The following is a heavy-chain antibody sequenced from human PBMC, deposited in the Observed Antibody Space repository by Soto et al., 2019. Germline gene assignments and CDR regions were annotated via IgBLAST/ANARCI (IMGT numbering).Heavy chain of an antibody. J-gene: IGHJ6*02. Sequence: PSETLSLTCAVYGGSFSGYYWSWIRQPPGKGLEWIGEINHSGSTNYNPSLKSRVTISVDTSKNQFSLKLSSVTAADTAVYYCARDRPGMVPGVPSRPYHYYGMDVWGQGTTVTVSS. CDR3: ARDRPGMVPGVPSRPYHYYGMDV. V-gene: IGHV4-34*01. D-gene: IGHD3-10*01. CDR2: INHSGST. CDR1: GGSFSGYY.